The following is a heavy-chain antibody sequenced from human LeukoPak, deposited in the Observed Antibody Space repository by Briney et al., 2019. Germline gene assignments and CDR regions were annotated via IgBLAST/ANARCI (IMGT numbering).Heavy chain of an antibody. Sequence: NPSQTLSLTCTVSGGSISSGGYYWSWIRQHPGKGLEWIGYIYYSGSTYYNPSLKSRVTISVDTSKNQSSLKLSSVTAADTAVYYCARPRSGSSGLDFDYWGQGTLVTVSS. CDR1: GGSISSGGYY. J-gene: IGHJ4*02. D-gene: IGHD3-10*01. CDR2: IYYSGST. V-gene: IGHV4-31*03. CDR3: ARPRSGSSGLDFDY.